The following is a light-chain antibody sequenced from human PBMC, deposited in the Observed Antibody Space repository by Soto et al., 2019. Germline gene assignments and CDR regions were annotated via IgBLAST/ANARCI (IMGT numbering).Light chain of an antibody. CDR2: EDN. CDR1: SGSIASNY. Sequence: NFMLTQPHSVSESPGKTVTMSCTRSSGSIASNYVQWYQQRPGSSPTTVIYEDNQRPSGVPDRFSGSIDSSSNSASLTISGLKTEDEADYYCQSYHSSSQGVFGGGTKVTVL. J-gene: IGLJ3*02. V-gene: IGLV6-57*01. CDR3: QSYHSSSQGV.